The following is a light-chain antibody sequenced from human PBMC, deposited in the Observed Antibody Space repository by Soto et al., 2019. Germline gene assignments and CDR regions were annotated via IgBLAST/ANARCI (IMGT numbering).Light chain of an antibody. CDR1: SSNIGAGYD. V-gene: IGLV1-40*01. CDR3: QFYDSSLSGL. CDR2: GNS. Sequence: QSVLTQPPSVSGAPGQRVTISCTGSSSNIGAGYDVHWYQQLPGTAPKLLIYGNSNRPSGVPDRFSGSKSGNSASLAITGLQAEDEADYYCQFYDSSLSGLFGGGTKLTVL. J-gene: IGLJ2*01.